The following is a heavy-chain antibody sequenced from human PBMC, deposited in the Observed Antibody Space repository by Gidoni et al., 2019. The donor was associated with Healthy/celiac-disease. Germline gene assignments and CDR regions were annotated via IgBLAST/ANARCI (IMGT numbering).Heavy chain of an antibody. J-gene: IGHJ3*02. D-gene: IGHD3-16*01. V-gene: IGHV3-30*01. CDR1: GVTVRSYA. Sequence: QVQLVESGGGVVQPRRSLRLSCAASGVTVRSYAMHWVRQAPGKGREWVAVISYDGSHKYYAYSVKGRFTLASDTSKTTLYLQMNSLRAEATAVSSCARAQYYDYVWGGAFDIWGQGTMVTVSS. CDR3: ARAQYYDYVWGGAFDI. CDR2: ISYDGSHK.